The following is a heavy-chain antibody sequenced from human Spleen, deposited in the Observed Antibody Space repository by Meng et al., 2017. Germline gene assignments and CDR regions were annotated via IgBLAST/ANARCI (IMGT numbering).Heavy chain of an antibody. CDR2: FRGYSAGGTT. Sequence: EVQLVGSGGGLVKPGGSLRLSCVVSGFTLSDARMYWVRQAPEKGLECVGRFRGYSAGGTTDYSAPVKGRFTISRDDSKNTVYLQLNSLTTEDTAVYYCTTLGWWGQGTLVTVSS. CDR3: TTLGW. V-gene: IGHV3-15*01. CDR1: GFTLSDAR. J-gene: IGHJ4*02.